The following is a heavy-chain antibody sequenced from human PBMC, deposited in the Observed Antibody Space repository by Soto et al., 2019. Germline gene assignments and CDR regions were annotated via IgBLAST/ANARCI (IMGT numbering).Heavy chain of an antibody. V-gene: IGHV3-23*01. Sequence: EVQVLDSGGGLVQPGGSLRLSCAASGFTFNNYAMNWVRQAPGKGLEWVATISGTGGSTYYADSVKGRFTISRDNSKNTVYLQMNSLRVEDTAVYYCAKARLGGNFDYWGQGTQVTVSS. CDR3: AKARLGGNFDY. J-gene: IGHJ4*02. CDR1: GFTFNNYA. CDR2: ISGTGGST.